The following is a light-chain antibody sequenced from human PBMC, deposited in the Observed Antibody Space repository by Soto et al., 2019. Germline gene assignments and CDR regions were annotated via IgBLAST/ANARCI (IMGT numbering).Light chain of an antibody. CDR1: QSVSNNY. CDR3: QQYGSSPQYS. J-gene: IGKJ2*01. CDR2: GSS. V-gene: IGKV3-20*01. Sequence: EVVLTQSPGTLSLSPGERATLSCRASQSVSNNYFAWYQQKPGQAPRRIIFGSSDSATGPSDRFSGSGSGTVFTLTISRLEPEDFAGYYCQQYGSSPQYSFGERTKLEIK.